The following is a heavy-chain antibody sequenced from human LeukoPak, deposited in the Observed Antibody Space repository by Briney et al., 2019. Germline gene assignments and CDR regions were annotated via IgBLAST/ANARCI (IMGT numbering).Heavy chain of an antibody. CDR3: ARDLYYYDSSGYSEYNWFDP. CDR2: IYYSGST. J-gene: IGHJ5*02. CDR1: GGSISSYY. D-gene: IGHD3-22*01. Sequence: SETLSLTCTVSGGSISSYYWSWIRQPPGKGLEWIGYIYYSGSTYYNPSLKSRVTISVDTSKNQFSLKLSSVTAADTAVYYCARDLYYYDSSGYSEYNWFDPWGQGTLVTVSS. V-gene: IGHV4-59*01.